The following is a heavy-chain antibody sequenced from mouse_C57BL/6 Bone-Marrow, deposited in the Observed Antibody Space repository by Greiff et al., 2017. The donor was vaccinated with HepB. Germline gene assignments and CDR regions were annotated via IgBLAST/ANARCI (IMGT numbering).Heavy chain of an antibody. CDR3: ARGYYGSWYFDV. J-gene: IGHJ1*03. D-gene: IGHD1-1*01. Sequence: EVQVVESGGGLVQPGGSLKLSCAASGFTFSDYGMAWVRQAPRKGPEWVAFISNLAYSIYYADTVTGRFTISRENAKNTLYLEMSSLRSEDTAMYYCARGYYGSWYFDVWGTGTTVTVSS. V-gene: IGHV5-15*01. CDR2: ISNLAYSI. CDR1: GFTFSDYG.